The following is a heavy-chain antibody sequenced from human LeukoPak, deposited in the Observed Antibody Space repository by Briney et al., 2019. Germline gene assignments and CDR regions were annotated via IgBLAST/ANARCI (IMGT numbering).Heavy chain of an antibody. D-gene: IGHD1-26*01. V-gene: IGHV3-33*01. J-gene: IGHJ4*02. CDR1: GFTFSTYG. CDR2: IWYDGSNK. Sequence: GRSLRLSCAASGFTFSTYGMRWVRQAPGKGLEWVAIIWYDGSNKYYADSVKGRFTISRDISKNTLHLQMNSLRADDTAVYYCAREESGSLDFWGQGTLVTVSS. CDR3: AREESGSLDF.